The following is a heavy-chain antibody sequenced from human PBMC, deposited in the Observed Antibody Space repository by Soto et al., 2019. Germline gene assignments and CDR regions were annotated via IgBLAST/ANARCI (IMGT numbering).Heavy chain of an antibody. Sequence: PGGSLRLSCAASGFTFDDYSMHWVRQAPGKGLEWVSGISWNSGSIGYADSVKGRFTISRDNAKNSLYLQMNSLRAEDTALYYCAKDKASRVTRTYFDYWGQGTLVTVSS. CDR1: GFTFDDYS. J-gene: IGHJ4*02. CDR2: ISWNSGSI. V-gene: IGHV3-9*01. D-gene: IGHD4-17*01. CDR3: AKDKASRVTRTYFDY.